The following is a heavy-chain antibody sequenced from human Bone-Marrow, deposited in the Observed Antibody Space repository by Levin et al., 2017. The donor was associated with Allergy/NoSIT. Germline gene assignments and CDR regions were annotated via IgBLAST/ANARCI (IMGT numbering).Heavy chain of an antibody. CDR3: ARDFLWWATGSFDY. J-gene: IGHJ4*02. D-gene: IGHD5-12*01. Sequence: GGSLRLSCAASGFTFSSYWMSWVRQAPGKGLEWVANIKQDGSEKYYVDSVKGRFTISRDNAKNSLYLQMNSLRAEDTAVYYCARDFLWWATGSFDYWGQGTLVTVSS. CDR1: GFTFSSYW. V-gene: IGHV3-7*01. CDR2: IKQDGSEK.